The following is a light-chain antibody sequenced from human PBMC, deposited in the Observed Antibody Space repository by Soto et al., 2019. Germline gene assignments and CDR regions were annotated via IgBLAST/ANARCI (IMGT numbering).Light chain of an antibody. CDR3: QQYNNWPPIT. CDR1: QSLTSS. Sequence: TQLPPALSVSPGERATLSCWPSQSLTSSQLAWYQQKPGQAPTVLIYGASSRATGITDRFSGSGSGTDFTLTISSLQYEDFAVYYCQQYNNWPPITFGQGTRLEIK. CDR2: GAS. J-gene: IGKJ5*01. V-gene: IGKV3D-15*01.